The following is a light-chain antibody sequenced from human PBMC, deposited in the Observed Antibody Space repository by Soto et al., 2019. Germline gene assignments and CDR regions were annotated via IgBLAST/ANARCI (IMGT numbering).Light chain of an antibody. V-gene: IGKV3-20*01. CDR2: GTS. CDR1: QPVGRSY. Sequence: VVLTQSPGILYLSPGERATLSCRASQPVGRSYLAWYQQQPGQPPRLLIFGTSTRATGIADRFSGGGSGTEFTLTISRLDPEDFAVYYCQQYDSTPPWTFGQGTRVEVK. J-gene: IGKJ1*01. CDR3: QQYDSTPPWT.